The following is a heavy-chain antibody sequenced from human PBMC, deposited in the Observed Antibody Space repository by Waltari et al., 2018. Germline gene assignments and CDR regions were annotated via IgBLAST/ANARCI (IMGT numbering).Heavy chain of an antibody. CDR2: VDPEDGEK. J-gene: IGHJ3*02. V-gene: IGHV1-69-2*01. CDR3: AKAQFREDAFDI. Sequence: VQLVESGGGVVQPGGSLRLSCTASVYTFPDYYLPWVQQAPGKGLEWMGRVDPEDGEKIYAEKFQGRVTMTEDTSTDTAYMELSSMRSEDTAVYYCAKAQFREDAFDIWGQGTMVTVSS. CDR1: VYTFPDYY.